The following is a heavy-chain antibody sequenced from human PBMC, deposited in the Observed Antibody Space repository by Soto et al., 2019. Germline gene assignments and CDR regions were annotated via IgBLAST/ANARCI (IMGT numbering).Heavy chain of an antibody. J-gene: IGHJ4*02. CDR2: INPNSGGT. D-gene: IGHD6-19*01. V-gene: IGHV1-2*02. Sequence: GTSVKVSCKASGYTLSGCYMRWVQQAPGQGLEWMGWINPNSGGTKSAEKFQGRVTMTRDTSISTAYMELSRLTSDDTAVYYCASAAVTGAAGLGFWGQGTQVTVSS. CDR1: GYTLSGCY. CDR3: ASAAVTGAAGLGF.